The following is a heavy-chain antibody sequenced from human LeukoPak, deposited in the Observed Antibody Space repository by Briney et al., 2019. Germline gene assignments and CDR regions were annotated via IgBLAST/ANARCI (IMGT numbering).Heavy chain of an antibody. CDR1: GFTFSSYW. D-gene: IGHD2-2*01. CDR2: IKKDGSEK. Sequence: GGSLRLSCAASGFTFSSYWMSWVRQAPGKGLEWVANIKKDGSEKYYVDSVKGRFTISRDNAKNSLYLQMNSLRAEDTAVYYCARGDQLRSDYYYYYMDVWGKGTTVTVSS. J-gene: IGHJ6*03. V-gene: IGHV3-7*01. CDR3: ARGDQLRSDYYYYYMDV.